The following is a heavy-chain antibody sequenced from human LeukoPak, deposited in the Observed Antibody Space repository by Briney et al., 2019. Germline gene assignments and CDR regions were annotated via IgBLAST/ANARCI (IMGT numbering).Heavy chain of an antibody. CDR3: ARELVMVRGVTLRLHAFDI. J-gene: IGHJ3*02. Sequence: SXRLXCAASGFTFSSYSMNWVRQAPGXGLEWVSSISSSSSYIYYADSVKGRFTISRDNAKNSLYLQMNSLRAEDTAVYYCARELVMVRGVTLRLHAFDIWGQGTMVTVSS. D-gene: IGHD3-10*01. CDR1: GFTFSSYS. V-gene: IGHV3-21*01. CDR2: ISSSSSYI.